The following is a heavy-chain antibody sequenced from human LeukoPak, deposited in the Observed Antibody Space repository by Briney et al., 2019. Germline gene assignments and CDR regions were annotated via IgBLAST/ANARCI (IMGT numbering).Heavy chain of an antibody. CDR1: GYSLSKLS. CDR3: ARGADFGFACSGGSCPTGNY. J-gene: IGHJ4*02. CDR2: FDRDDGTT. Sequence: ASVKVSCKVSGYSLSKLSMHWAREAPGKGLEWVAGFDRDDGTTMYAQRFQGRVIMTEDTSADTAYMELSSLRSDDTAVYYCARGADFGFACSGGSCPTGNYWGQGTLVTVSS. D-gene: IGHD2-15*01. V-gene: IGHV1-24*01.